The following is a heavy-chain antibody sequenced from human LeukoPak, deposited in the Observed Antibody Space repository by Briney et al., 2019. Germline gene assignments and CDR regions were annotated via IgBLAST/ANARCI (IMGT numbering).Heavy chain of an antibody. CDR3: AREGGPYRPLDY. V-gene: IGHV1-2*02. Sequence: ASVKVSCKASRYTFTGYYMHWVRQAPGQGLEWMGWINPNSGRTNYAQKFQGRVTMTRDTSISTAYMELSGLRSDDTAVYYCAREGGPYRPLDYSGQGTLVTVSS. J-gene: IGHJ4*02. CDR2: INPNSGRT. CDR1: RYTFTGYY.